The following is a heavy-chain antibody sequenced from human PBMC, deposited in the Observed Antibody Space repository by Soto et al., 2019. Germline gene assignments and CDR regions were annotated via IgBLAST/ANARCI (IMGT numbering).Heavy chain of an antibody. V-gene: IGHV1-18*01. CDR1: GYGFTTYS. Sequence: QVHLVQSGAEVKKPGASAKVSCKGSGYGFTTYSITWVRQAPGQGLEWMAWISAHNGNTNYAQKLQGRVTVTRDTSTSTAYMELRSLRSDDTAVYYCARGRYGDYWGQGALVTVSS. CDR2: ISAHNGNT. CDR3: ARGRYGDY. J-gene: IGHJ4*02. D-gene: IGHD1-1*01.